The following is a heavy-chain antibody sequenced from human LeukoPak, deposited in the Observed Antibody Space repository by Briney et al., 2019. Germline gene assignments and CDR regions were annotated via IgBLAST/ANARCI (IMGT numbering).Heavy chain of an antibody. Sequence: PGGSLRLSCGSTAFNFTAYWMHWVRQDPRQGLLWVARINSDGTTTNYADSVKGRFTISRDNAKNTPFLQMNSLRAEDTAVYFCAVSNGGYGPWGQGALVTVSS. V-gene: IGHV3-74*01. CDR3: AVSNGGYGP. CDR1: AFNFTAYW. CDR2: INSDGTTT. D-gene: IGHD5-12*01. J-gene: IGHJ5*02.